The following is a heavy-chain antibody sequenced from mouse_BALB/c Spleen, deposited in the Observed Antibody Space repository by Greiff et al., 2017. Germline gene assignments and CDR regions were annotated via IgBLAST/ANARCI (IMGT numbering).Heavy chain of an antibody. CDR3: AREYDEFAY. CDR1: GYTFTNYW. D-gene: IGHD2-12*01. Sequence: QVQLQQSGAELVRPGTSVKISCKASGYTFTNYWLGWVKQRPGHGLEWIGDIYPGGGYTNYNEKFKGKATLTAYTSSSTAYMQLSSLTSEDSAVYFCAREYDEFAYWGQGTLVTVSA. V-gene: IGHV1-63*02. J-gene: IGHJ3*01. CDR2: IYPGGGYT.